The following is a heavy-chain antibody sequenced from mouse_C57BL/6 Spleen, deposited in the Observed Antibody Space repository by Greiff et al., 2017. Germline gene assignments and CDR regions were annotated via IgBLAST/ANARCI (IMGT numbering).Heavy chain of an antibody. Sequence: QVQLKQPGAELVRPGSSVKLSCKASGYTFTSYWMHWVKQRPIQGLEWIGNIDPSDSETHYNQKFKDKATLTVDKSSSTAYMQLSSLTSEDSAVYYCARGVIYYGNYGGFDYWGQGTTLTVSS. CDR3: ARGVIYYGNYGGFDY. CDR2: IDPSDSET. CDR1: GYTFTSYW. V-gene: IGHV1-52*01. J-gene: IGHJ2*01. D-gene: IGHD2-1*01.